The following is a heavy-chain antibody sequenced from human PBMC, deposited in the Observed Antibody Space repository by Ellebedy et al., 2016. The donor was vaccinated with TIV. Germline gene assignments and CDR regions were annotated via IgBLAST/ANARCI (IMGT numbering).Heavy chain of an antibody. V-gene: IGHV3-9*01. J-gene: IGHJ4*02. D-gene: IGHD2-15*01. CDR2: ISWNSGTK. CDR1: GFTFDDYA. Sequence: GGSLRLSCAASGFTFDDYAMHWVRQAPGKGLEWVSGISWNSGTKGYADSVKGRFTISRDNAKNSLYLQMNSLRAEDTAFYYCARRYCSGGSCYVDHWGQGTLVTVSS. CDR3: ARRYCSGGSCYVDH.